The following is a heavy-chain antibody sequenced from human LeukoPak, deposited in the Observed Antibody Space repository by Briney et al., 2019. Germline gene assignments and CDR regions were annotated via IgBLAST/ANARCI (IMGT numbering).Heavy chain of an antibody. V-gene: IGHV4-39*01. CDR2: IYYSGST. J-gene: IGHJ5*02. D-gene: IGHD3-3*01. Sequence: SETLSLTCTVSGGSIRGSSYYWVWIRQPPGKGLEWIGTIYYSGSTYYNPSLKSRVTISADTPKNQLSLKVRSVTAADTAVYYCARSSGVVIHNWFDPWGQGTLVTVSS. CDR1: GGSIRGSSYY. CDR3: ARSSGVVIHNWFDP.